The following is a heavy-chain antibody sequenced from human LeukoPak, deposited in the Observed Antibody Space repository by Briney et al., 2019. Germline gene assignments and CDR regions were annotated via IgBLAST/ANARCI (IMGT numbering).Heavy chain of an antibody. CDR1: GYTFSSYH. CDR2: ISTYDGNT. J-gene: IGHJ4*02. V-gene: IGHV1-18*01. D-gene: IGHD2-15*01. CDR3: ARDFATWYLDY. Sequence: GASVKVSCKASGYTFSSYHVSWVRQAPGQGLEWMGWISTYDGNTNYAQNFQGRVAMTTDTSTSTAYMELRSLRSDDTAVYYCARDFATWYLDYWGQGTLVTVSS.